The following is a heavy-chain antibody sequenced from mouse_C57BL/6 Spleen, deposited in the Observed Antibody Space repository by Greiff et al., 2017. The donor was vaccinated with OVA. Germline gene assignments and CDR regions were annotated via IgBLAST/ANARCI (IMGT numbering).Heavy chain of an antibody. CDR2: IYPRSGNT. CDR1: GYTFTSYG. J-gene: IGHJ1*03. D-gene: IGHD1-1*01. Sequence: VQLQQSGAELARPGASVKLSCKASGYTFTSYGISWVKQRTGQGLEWIGEIYPRSGNTYYNEKFKGKATLTADKSSSTAYMELRSLTSEDSAVYFCARWGNTTVVRWYFDVWGTGTTVTVSS. V-gene: IGHV1-81*01. CDR3: ARWGNTTVVRWYFDV.